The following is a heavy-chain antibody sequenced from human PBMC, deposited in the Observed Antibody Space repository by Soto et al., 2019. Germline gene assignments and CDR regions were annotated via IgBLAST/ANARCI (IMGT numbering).Heavy chain of an antibody. J-gene: IGHJ4*02. CDR1: GASISSGSYY. Sequence: QLRLQESGPGLVKPSETLSLTCTVSGASISSGSYYWGWIRQPPGKGLEWIASIYYSGTTYYNTSLKSRVTISVDTSKNQLSLRLTSVTAADTAMYFCAGGNSGSSLAYWGQGTLVTVSS. D-gene: IGHD1-26*01. CDR2: IYYSGTT. CDR3: AGGNSGSSLAY. V-gene: IGHV4-39*01.